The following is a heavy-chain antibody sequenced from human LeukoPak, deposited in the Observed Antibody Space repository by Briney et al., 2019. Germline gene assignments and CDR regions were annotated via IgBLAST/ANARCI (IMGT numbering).Heavy chain of an antibody. CDR1: GGSISSSSYY. CDR3: AAVSHYYDSSGYYLDHDAFDI. V-gene: IGHV4-39*01. CDR2: IYYSGRT. J-gene: IGHJ3*02. Sequence: SETLSLTCTVSGGSISSSSYYWGWIRQPPGKGLEWIGSIYYSGRTYYNPSLKSRVTISVDTSKNQFSLKLSSVTAADTAVYYCAAVSHYYDSSGYYLDHDAFDIWGQGTMVTVSS. D-gene: IGHD3-22*01.